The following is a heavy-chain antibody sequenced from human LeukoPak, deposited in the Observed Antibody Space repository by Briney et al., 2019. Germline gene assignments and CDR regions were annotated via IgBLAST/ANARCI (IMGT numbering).Heavy chain of an antibody. CDR2: IYTSGST. V-gene: IGHV4-4*07. Sequence: SETLSLTCTVSGGSISSYYWSWIRQPAGKGPEWIGRIYTSGSTNYNPSLKSRVTMSVDTSKNQFSLKLSSVTAADTAVYYCAREGYYGSGSYKDYWGQGTLVTVSS. CDR1: GGSISSYY. D-gene: IGHD3-10*01. J-gene: IGHJ4*02. CDR3: AREGYYGSGSYKDY.